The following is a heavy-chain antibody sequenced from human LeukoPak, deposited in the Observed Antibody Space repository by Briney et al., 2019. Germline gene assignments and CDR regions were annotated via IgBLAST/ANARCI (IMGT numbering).Heavy chain of an antibody. D-gene: IGHD3-22*01. CDR2: ITPNADRT. J-gene: IGHJ3*02. CDR1: GFTFGSYG. V-gene: IGHV3-23*01. Sequence: PGGSLRLSCAASGFTFGSYGMSWVRQAPGKGLEWVSFITPNADRTSYADSVKGRFTISRDNSKNTLYLQMNSLRAEDTAVYYCASSVRADSSGYYGEDAFDIWGQGTMVTVSS. CDR3: ASSVRADSSGYYGEDAFDI.